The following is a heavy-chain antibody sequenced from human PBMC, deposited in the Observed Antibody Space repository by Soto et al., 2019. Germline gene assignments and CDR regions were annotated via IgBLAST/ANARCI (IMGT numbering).Heavy chain of an antibody. CDR2: IDSNGGT. J-gene: IGHJ6*02. CDR1: DDSSSNYK. D-gene: IGHD3-10*01. CDR3: VRQGFGRLHGLVDV. V-gene: IGHV4-59*08. Sequence: PSETLSLTCTVSDDSSSNYKWSWFRQPPGRRLEWIGYIDSNGGTSYNPSLQSRVTISIDTSTKQFFLKLSSVTAADTAVYYCVRQGFGRLHGLVDVWGQGTTVT.